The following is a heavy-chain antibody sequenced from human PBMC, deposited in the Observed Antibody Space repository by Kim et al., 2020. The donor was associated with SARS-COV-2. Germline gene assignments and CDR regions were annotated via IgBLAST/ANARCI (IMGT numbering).Heavy chain of an antibody. CDR1: GGSISSGSYY. D-gene: IGHD3-9*01. V-gene: IGHV4-61*02. J-gene: IGHJ6*02. CDR2: IYTSGST. CDR3: ARYFDWLLPQNDYYYYGMDV. Sequence: SETLSLTCTVSGGSISSGSYYWSWIRQPAGKGLEWIGRIYTSGSTNYNPSLKSRVTISVDTSKNQFSLKLSSVTAADTAVYYCARYFDWLLPQNDYYYYGMDVWGQGTTVTVSS.